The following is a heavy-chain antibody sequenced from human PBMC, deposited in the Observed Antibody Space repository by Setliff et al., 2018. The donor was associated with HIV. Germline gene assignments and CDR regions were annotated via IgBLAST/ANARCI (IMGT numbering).Heavy chain of an antibody. CDR2: INPSDNRT. CDR3: ARGRASGSANSG. Sequence: ASVKVSCKASGYTFNNYYMHWVRQAPGQGLEWMGIINPSDNRTYYAQKFQGRVTMTRDTSTSSVYMELNSLRSEDTAVYYCARGRASGSANSGWGQGTLVTVSS. V-gene: IGHV1-46*02. D-gene: IGHD7-27*01. CDR1: GYTFNNYY. J-gene: IGHJ4*02.